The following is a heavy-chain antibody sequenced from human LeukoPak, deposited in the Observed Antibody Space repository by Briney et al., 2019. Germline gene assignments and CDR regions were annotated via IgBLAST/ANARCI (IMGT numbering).Heavy chain of an antibody. D-gene: IGHD6-19*01. CDR1: GFTFSSYA. J-gene: IGHJ4*02. CDR2: ISGSGGST. CDR3: AKDSRIAVAGDFDY. Sequence: PEGSLRVSCAASGFTFSSYAMSWVRQAPGKGLEWVSAISGSGGSTYYADSVKGRFTISRDNSKNTLYLQMNSLRAEDTAVYYCAKDSRIAVAGDFDYWGQGTLVTVSS. V-gene: IGHV3-23*01.